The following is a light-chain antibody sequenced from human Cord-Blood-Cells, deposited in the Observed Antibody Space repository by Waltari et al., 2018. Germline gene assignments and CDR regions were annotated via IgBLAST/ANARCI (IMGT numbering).Light chain of an antibody. CDR3: SSYTSSSTWV. V-gene: IGLV2-14*03. Sequence: QSALTQPASVSGSPGPSITISCTGTRRYVGGYNLSSCYQHHPVKSPNHMIYYVINRPSGVSNRCSGAKSGNTASLTISGLQAEDEADYYCSSYTSSSTWVFGGGTKLTVL. CDR1: RRYVGGYNL. J-gene: IGLJ3*02. CDR2: YVI.